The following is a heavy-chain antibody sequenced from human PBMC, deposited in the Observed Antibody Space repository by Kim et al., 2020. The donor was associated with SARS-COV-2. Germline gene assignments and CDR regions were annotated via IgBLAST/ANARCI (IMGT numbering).Heavy chain of an antibody. CDR3: ARVDAKVVVVARGMDV. Sequence: SETLSLTCSVYGGSFSNYYWSWIRQPPGKGLEWIGEINHSGNTNYNPSLKSRVTISVDTSKNQFSLNLNSVTAGDTAVYYCARVDAKVVVVARGMDVWGQGNAVTISS. J-gene: IGHJ6*02. CDR1: GGSFSNYY. V-gene: IGHV4-34*01. D-gene: IGHD2-21*01. CDR2: INHSGNT.